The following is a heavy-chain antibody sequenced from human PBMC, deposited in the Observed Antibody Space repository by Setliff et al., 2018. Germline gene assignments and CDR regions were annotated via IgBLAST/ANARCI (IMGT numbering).Heavy chain of an antibody. Sequence: SETLSLTCTVSGGSISSGGYYWSWIRQHPGKGLEWIGYIYYSGSTYYNPSLKSRVTISVDRAKNHFSLKLTSVTAADTAMYYCARSRYYDSSGNNYGLDYWGQGTLVTVSS. V-gene: IGHV4-31*03. CDR2: IYYSGST. D-gene: IGHD3-22*01. CDR3: ARSRYYDSSGNNYGLDY. J-gene: IGHJ4*02. CDR1: GGSISSGGYY.